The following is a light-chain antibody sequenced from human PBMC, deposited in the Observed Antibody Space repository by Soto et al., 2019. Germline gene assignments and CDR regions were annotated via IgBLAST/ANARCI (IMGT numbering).Light chain of an antibody. J-gene: IGLJ1*01. V-gene: IGLV2-14*01. CDR1: SSDVGGYNY. Sequence: QSALTQPASVSGSPGQSITISCTGTSSDVGGYNYVSWYQQHPGKAPKLMIYDVSNRPSGVSNRFSGSKSGNTASLTISGLQAEDEADYYCSSSTSSSTLFGTGTKLTVL. CDR3: SSSTSSSTL. CDR2: DVS.